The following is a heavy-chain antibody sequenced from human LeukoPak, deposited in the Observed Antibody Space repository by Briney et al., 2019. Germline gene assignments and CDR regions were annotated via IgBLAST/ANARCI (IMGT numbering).Heavy chain of an antibody. Sequence: ASVKVSCKASGYTFTSYGISWVRQAPGQGLEWMGWISAYNGNTNYAQKLQGRVTMTTDTSTSTAYMELSSLRSEDTAMYYCARAKAVAGKVVMAGRKYYFDSWGQGTLVTVSS. CDR1: GYTFTSYG. CDR3: ARAKAVAGKVVMAGRKYYFDS. J-gene: IGHJ4*02. V-gene: IGHV1-18*01. CDR2: ISAYNGNT. D-gene: IGHD6-19*01.